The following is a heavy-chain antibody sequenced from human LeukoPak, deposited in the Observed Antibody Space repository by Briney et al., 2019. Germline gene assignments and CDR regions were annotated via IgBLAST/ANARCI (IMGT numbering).Heavy chain of an antibody. CDR1: GFTFDDYG. D-gene: IGHD5-12*01. V-gene: IGHV3-9*01. CDR3: AKDMAGRGYSGYVN. Sequence: PGGSLTLSCAVSGFTFDDYGMRWVRQAPGKGMEWVSGISWNSGSICYADSVKGRFTISRDNAKNSLYLQMNSLRAEDTALYYCAKDMAGRGYSGYVNWGQGTLVTVSS. J-gene: IGHJ4*02. CDR2: ISWNSGSI.